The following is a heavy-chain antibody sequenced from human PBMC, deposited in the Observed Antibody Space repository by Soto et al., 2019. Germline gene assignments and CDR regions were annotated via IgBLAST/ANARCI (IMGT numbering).Heavy chain of an antibody. J-gene: IGHJ3*02. Sequence: SETLSLTCTVSGGSISSYYWSWIRQPPGKGLEWIGYIYYSGSTNYNPSLKSRVTISVDTSKNQFSLKLSSVTAADTAVYYCAREVSEHTKGRRAFEIWGQGTMVTVSS. V-gene: IGHV4-59*01. CDR3: AREVSEHTKGRRAFEI. D-gene: IGHD1-26*01. CDR2: IYYSGST. CDR1: GGSISSYY.